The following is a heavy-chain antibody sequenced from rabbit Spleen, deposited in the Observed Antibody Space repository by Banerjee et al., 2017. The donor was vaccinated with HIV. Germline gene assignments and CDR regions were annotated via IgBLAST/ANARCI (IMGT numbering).Heavy chain of an antibody. D-gene: IGHD1-1*01. CDR3: ARDLPGVIGWNFNL. V-gene: IGHV1S40*01. CDR1: GFSFSSNYW. J-gene: IGHJ4*01. Sequence: QSLEESGGDLVKPGASLTLTCTASGFSFSSNYWICWVRQAPGKGLEWIACIYAGSSGSTYYASWAKGRFTISKSSSTTVTLQMTSLTAADTATYFCARDLPGVIGWNFNLWGPGTLVTVS. CDR2: IYAGSSGST.